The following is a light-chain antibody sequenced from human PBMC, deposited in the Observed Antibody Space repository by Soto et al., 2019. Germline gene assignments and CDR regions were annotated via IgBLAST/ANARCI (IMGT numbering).Light chain of an antibody. CDR3: QQSYSTLFT. CDR2: AAS. V-gene: IGKV1-39*01. Sequence: DIQMTQSPSPLSASVGDRVTITCRASQSIYTYFNWYQQKPEKAPKLLIYAASSLQSGVPSRFSGSGSGTDFTLTISSLQPEDFASYYCQQSYSTLFTFGPGTKVDIK. CDR1: QSIYTY. J-gene: IGKJ3*01.